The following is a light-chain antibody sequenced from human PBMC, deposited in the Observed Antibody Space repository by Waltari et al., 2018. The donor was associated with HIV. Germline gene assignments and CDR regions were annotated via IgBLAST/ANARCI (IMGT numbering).Light chain of an antibody. CDR2: GAS. Sequence: EIVKTQSPATLSVSPGERATLSCRASQSVSSNLAWYQQKPGQAPRRLIYGASTRATDIPARFSGSGSGTEFTLTISSLQSEEFAVYYCQQYNNWLRTFGQGTNVEIK. CDR3: QQYNNWLRT. CDR1: QSVSSN. J-gene: IGKJ1*01. V-gene: IGKV3-15*01.